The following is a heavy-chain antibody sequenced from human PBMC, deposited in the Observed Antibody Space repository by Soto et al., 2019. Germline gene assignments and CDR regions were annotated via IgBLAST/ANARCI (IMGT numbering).Heavy chain of an antibody. CDR2: IKSKTDGGTT. V-gene: IGHV3-15*07. CDR1: GFTFSNAW. J-gene: IGHJ6*02. D-gene: IGHD6-6*01. Sequence: GGSLRLSCAASGFTFSNAWMNWVRQAPGKGLEWVGRIKSKTDGGTTDYAAPVKGRFTISRDDSKNTLYLQMNSLKTEDTAVYYCTTEKYSSSPYGMDVWGQGTTVTVSS. CDR3: TTEKYSSSPYGMDV.